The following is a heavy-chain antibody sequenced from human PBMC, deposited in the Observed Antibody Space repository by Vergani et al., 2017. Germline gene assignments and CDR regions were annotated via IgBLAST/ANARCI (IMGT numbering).Heavy chain of an antibody. CDR2: IDWDDNK. J-gene: IGHJ4*02. CDR3: ARSSNWGSTGFDY. Sequence: QVTLRESGPALVKPTQTLTLTCTFSGFSLSTSGMCVSWIRQPPGKALEWLARIDWDDNKFYTTSLKTRLTISKDTSKNQVVLTMTNMDPVDTATYYCARSSNWGSTGFDYWGQGTLVTVSS. D-gene: IGHD7-27*01. V-gene: IGHV2-70*17. CDR1: GFSLSTSGMC.